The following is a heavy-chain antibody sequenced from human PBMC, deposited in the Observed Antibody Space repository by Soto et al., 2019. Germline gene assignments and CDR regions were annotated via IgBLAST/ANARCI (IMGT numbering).Heavy chain of an antibody. CDR1: GYTFTDHF. Sequence: GASVKVSCKASGYTFTDHFIHWVRQAPGQGLDWMGWINPISGDTNYAPKFQHRLAMTRDTSINTVYMDLRRLISGDTGVYYCARVRREPYGVAVWGKGTTVTVPS. V-gene: IGHV1-2*02. CDR2: INPISGDT. CDR3: ARVRREPYGVAV. J-gene: IGHJ6*04.